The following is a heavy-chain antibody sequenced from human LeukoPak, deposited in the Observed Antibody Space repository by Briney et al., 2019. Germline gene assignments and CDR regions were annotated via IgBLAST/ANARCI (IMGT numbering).Heavy chain of an antibody. CDR3: AKGGSYDILTGYLGY. V-gene: IGHV3-21*01. Sequence: GGSLRLSCAASGFTFSSYSMNWVRQAPGKGLEWVSSISSSSSYIYYADSVKGRFTISRDNSKNTLYLQMNSLRAEDTAVYYCAKGGSYDILTGYLGYWGQGTLVTVSS. D-gene: IGHD3-9*01. CDR1: GFTFSSYS. CDR2: ISSSSSYI. J-gene: IGHJ4*02.